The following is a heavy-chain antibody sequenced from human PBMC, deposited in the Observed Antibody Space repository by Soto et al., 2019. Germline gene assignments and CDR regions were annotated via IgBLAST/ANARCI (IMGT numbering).Heavy chain of an antibody. CDR3: ARGRIVAARDTGEHYGMAV. CDR1: GGSFGGYY. Sequence: SETLSLTCAVYGGSFGGYYWSCIRQPPGKGLEWIGEINHSGSTNYNPSLKSRVTISVDTSKNQFSLKLSSVTAADTAVYYCARGRIVAARDTGEHYGMAVPGQGTTVIVSS. CDR2: INHSGST. D-gene: IGHD6-13*01. J-gene: IGHJ6*02. V-gene: IGHV4-34*01.